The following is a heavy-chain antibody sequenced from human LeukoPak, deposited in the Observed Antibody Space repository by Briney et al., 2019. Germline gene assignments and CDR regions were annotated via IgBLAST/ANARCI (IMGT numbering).Heavy chain of an antibody. CDR2: IYTSGST. CDR1: GGSISSGSYY. CDR3: ARSRSYVWGSYRWSTHYYFDY. Sequence: PSETLSLTCTVSGGSISSGSYYWSWIRQPAGKGLEWIGRIYTSGSTNYNPSLKSRVTISVDTSKNQFSLKLSSVTAADTAVYYCARSRSYVWGSYRWSTHYYFDYWGQGTLVTVSS. J-gene: IGHJ4*02. V-gene: IGHV4-61*02. D-gene: IGHD3-16*02.